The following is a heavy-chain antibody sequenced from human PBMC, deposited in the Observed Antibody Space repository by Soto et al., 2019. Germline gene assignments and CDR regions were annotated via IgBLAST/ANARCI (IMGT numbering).Heavy chain of an antibody. J-gene: IGHJ4*02. CDR3: AKDRMPFSPYDCWSGFLGHDD. D-gene: IGHD3-3*01. CDR2: ISGSGGST. CDR1: GFTFSSYS. Sequence: GGSLRLSCAASGFTFSSYSMSWVRQAPGQGLEWVSAISGSGGSTYYADSVKGRFTISRDNSKNSLYLQMNSLRAEDTAVYYCAKDRMPFSPYDCWSGFLGHDDWGQGTLVTVSS. V-gene: IGHV3-23*01.